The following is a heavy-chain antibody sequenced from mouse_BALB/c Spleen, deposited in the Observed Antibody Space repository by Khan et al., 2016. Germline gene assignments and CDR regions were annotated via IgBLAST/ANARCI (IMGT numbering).Heavy chain of an antibody. V-gene: IGHV7-3*02. CDR2: IRNKANGYTT. J-gene: IGHJ4*01. CDR1: GFTFTDYY. CDR3: ARDNYAMDY. Sequence: ELELVESGGGLIQPGDSLRLSCATSGFTFTDYYMSWVRQPPGKALEWLGFIRNKANGYTTEYSASVKGRFTISRDNSQSILYLQMNTLRAEDSATYYCARDNYAMDYWGQGTSVTVSS.